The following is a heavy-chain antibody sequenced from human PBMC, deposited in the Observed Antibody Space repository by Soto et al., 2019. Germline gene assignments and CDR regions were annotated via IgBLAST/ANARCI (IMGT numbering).Heavy chain of an antibody. CDR2: IDTSGTKI. Sequence: VQLVESGGDLVKPGGSLRLSCATSGYTFSDYYMSWIRQAPGKGLEWISYIDTSGTKIYYADSVKGRFTITRDNAKNWLYLEMNSLRDEDTAVYYCASHYDMWSGYLSPVDYWGQGTLVTVSS. CDR3: ASHYDMWSGYLSPVDY. J-gene: IGHJ4*02. CDR1: GYTFSDYY. D-gene: IGHD3-3*01. V-gene: IGHV3-11*01.